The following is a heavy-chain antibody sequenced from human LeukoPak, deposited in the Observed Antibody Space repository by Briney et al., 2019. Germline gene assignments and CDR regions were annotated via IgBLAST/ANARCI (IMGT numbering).Heavy chain of an antibody. J-gene: IGHJ5*02. Sequence: GGSLRLSCAASGFTFSSYGMHWVRQAPGKGLEWVANIKQDGSEKYYVESVEGRFTISRDDAKDSLYLQMNTLRAEDTAVYYCARGGTPQVRVAINWFDPWGQGTLVTVAS. CDR2: IKQDGSEK. CDR1: GFTFSSYG. CDR3: ARGGTPQVRVAINWFDP. V-gene: IGHV3-7*03. D-gene: IGHD1/OR15-1a*01.